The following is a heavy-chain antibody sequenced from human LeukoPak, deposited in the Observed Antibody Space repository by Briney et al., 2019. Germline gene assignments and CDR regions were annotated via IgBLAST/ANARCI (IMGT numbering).Heavy chain of an antibody. CDR3: ARDLTSSPHYFDY. CDR1: GGTFSSYA. V-gene: IGHV1-18*01. J-gene: IGHJ4*02. D-gene: IGHD6-13*01. CDR2: ISGYSGNT. Sequence: ASVKVSCKASGGTFSSYAISWVRQAPGQGLEWMGWISGYSGNTDYAQKLQGRVTMTTDTSTSTAYMELRSLRSDDTAVYYCARDLTSSPHYFDYWGQGTLVTVSS.